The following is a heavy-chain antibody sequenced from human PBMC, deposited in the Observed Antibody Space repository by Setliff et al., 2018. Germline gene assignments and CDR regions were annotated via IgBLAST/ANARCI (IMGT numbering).Heavy chain of an antibody. V-gene: IGHV1-8*03. Sequence: ASVKVSCKASGYTFTSYDINWVRQATGQGLEWMGWMNPNSGNTGYAQKFQGRVTITRNTSISTAYMELSSLRSEDTAVYYCARDRVPPLFGVGSYYYMDVWGKGTTVTVSS. CDR3: ARDRVPPLFGVGSYYYMDV. J-gene: IGHJ6*03. CDR1: GYTFTSYD. CDR2: MNPNSGNT. D-gene: IGHD3-3*01.